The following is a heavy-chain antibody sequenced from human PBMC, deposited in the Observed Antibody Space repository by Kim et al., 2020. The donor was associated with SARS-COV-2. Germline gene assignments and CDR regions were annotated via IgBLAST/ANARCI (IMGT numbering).Heavy chain of an antibody. V-gene: IGHV3-33*01. Sequence: GGSLSLSCAASGFTFSSCAMHWVRQAPGKGLEWVAVIWFDGSNINYADSVKSRFTISRDNSKNTLYLQMNSLRAEDTAVYYCAREFDYYDTTALDYFDFWGQGTLVTVSS. CDR1: GFTFSSCA. CDR2: IWFDGSNI. D-gene: IGHD3-22*01. J-gene: IGHJ4*02. CDR3: AREFDYYDTTALDYFDF.